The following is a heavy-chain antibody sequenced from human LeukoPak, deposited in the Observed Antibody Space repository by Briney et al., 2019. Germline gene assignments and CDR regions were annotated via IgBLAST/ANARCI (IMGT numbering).Heavy chain of an antibody. J-gene: IGHJ4*02. CDR2: VHYSGTA. D-gene: IGHD5-18*01. V-gene: IGHV4-59*01. CDR1: DGSITNYD. Sequence: SETLSLTCTVSDGSITNYDWSWVRQPPGKGLEFIGHVHYSGTANYNPSLRSRVTISIDTSKKHFFLKLKSVTAADTAVYYCARIDTAMAMFDYWGQGTLVTVSS. CDR3: ARIDTAMAMFDY.